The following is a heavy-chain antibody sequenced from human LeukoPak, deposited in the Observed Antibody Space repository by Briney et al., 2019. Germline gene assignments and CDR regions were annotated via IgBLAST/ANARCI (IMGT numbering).Heavy chain of an antibody. J-gene: IGHJ6*02. CDR3: ARDEYSYGYYYYGMDV. V-gene: IGHV3-30*03. CDR2: ISYDGSNK. D-gene: IGHD5-18*01. Sequence: PGGSLRLSCAASGFTFSSYGMHWVRQAPGKGLEWVAVISYDGSNKYYADSVKGRFTISRDNSKNTLYLQMNSLRAEDTAVYYCARDEYSYGYYYYGMDVWGQGTTVTVSS. CDR1: GFTFSSYG.